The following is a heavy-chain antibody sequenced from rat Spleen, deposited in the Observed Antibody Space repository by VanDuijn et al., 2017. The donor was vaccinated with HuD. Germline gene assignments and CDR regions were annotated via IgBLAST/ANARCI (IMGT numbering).Heavy chain of an antibody. D-gene: IGHD1-9*01. Sequence: EVQLVESGGGLVQPGRSLKLSCAVSGFTFSNFQMAWVRQAPKKGLEWVASISPGGGGTYYPDSVKGRFTISRDNAKSTLYLQMDSLRSEDTATYYCARHGYNSYFDYWGQGVMVTVSS. V-gene: IGHV5-25*01. CDR2: ISPGGGGT. CDR3: ARHGYNSYFDY. CDR1: GFTFSNFQ. J-gene: IGHJ2*01.